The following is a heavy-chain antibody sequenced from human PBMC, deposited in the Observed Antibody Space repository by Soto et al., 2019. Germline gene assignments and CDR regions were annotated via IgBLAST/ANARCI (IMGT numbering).Heavy chain of an antibody. CDR3: ARDREYYDILTGSPHQYYYGMDV. CDR2: IIPIFGTA. D-gene: IGHD3-9*01. Sequence: GASVKVSCKASGGTFSSYAISWVRQAPGQGLEWMGGIIPIFGTANYAQKFQGRVTITADESTSTAYMELSSLRSEDTAVYYCARDREYYDILTGSPHQYYYGMDVWGQGTTVTVS. J-gene: IGHJ6*02. V-gene: IGHV1-69*13. CDR1: GGTFSSYA.